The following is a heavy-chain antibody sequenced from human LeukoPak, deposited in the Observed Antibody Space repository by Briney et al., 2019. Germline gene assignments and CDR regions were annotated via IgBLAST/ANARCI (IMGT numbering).Heavy chain of an antibody. CDR2: IYYSGST. V-gene: IGHV4-59*01. D-gene: IGHD6-25*01. J-gene: IGHJ5*02. CDR1: GGSISSYY. CDR3: ARAVAATFDP. Sequence: PETLSLTCTVSGGSISSYYWSWIRQPPGKGLEWIGYIYYSGSTNYNPSLKSRVTISVDTSKNQFSLKLSSVTAADTAVYYCARAVAATFDPWGQGTLVTVSS.